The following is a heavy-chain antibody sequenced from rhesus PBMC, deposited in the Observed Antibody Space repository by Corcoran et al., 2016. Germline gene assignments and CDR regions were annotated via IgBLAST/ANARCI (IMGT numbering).Heavy chain of an antibody. CDR3: VRGSYYSGWFSGANYGLDS. Sequence: QLQLQESGPGLVKPSETLSRTCAVSGGSLSGSYWGWIRQPPGKGLEWIGYISISGGNTDYNPSLKSRVTISTDTSKNHFSLKLTSVTAADTALYYCVRGSYYSGWFSGANYGLDSWGQGVVVTVSS. CDR2: ISISGGNT. CDR1: GGSLSGSY. D-gene: IGHD6-31*01. J-gene: IGHJ6*01. V-gene: IGHV4-173*01.